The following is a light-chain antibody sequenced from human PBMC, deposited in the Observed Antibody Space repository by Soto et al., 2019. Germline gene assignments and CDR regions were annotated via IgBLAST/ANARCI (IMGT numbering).Light chain of an antibody. V-gene: IGKV3-15*01. CDR2: GES. CDR1: QTVSSN. J-gene: IGKJ4*01. Sequence: EIVMTQSPATLSVSPGERATLSCRASQTVSSNLAWYQQKPGQAPRLLIYGESTRATGIPARFIGSGSGREFTLTMSSLQSENYAVYYCQQYNNWPPLTFGGGTKVEIK. CDR3: QQYNNWPPLT.